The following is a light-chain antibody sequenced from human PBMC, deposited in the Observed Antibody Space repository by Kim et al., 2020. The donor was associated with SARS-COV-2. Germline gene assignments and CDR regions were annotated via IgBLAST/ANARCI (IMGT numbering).Light chain of an antibody. J-gene: IGLJ3*02. CDR3: GTWDDRLSAVV. V-gene: IGLV1-51*01. Sequence: GQKVPIACAGSTSNIWNNYVSWYHQFPGPAPKLLLYDNEKRPSGIPDRFSGSKSGTSATLGITGLQTGDEADYYCGTWDDRLSAVVFGGGTQLTVL. CDR1: TSNIWNNY. CDR2: DNE.